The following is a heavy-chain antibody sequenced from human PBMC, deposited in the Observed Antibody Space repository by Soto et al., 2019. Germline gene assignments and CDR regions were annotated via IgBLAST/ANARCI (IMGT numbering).Heavy chain of an antibody. V-gene: IGHV3-48*01. D-gene: IGHD3-10*01. Sequence: EVQLVESGGGLVQPGGSLRLSCAASGFTFSSYNMNWVRQAPGKGLEWVSYISSSGTTVYYADSMKGRFTVSRENAKNSLYLQMNSLRAEDTAVYYCARGYYGSGSPSCDYWGHGTLVTVSS. J-gene: IGHJ4*01. CDR1: GFTFSSYN. CDR3: ARGYYGSGSPSCDY. CDR2: ISSSGTTV.